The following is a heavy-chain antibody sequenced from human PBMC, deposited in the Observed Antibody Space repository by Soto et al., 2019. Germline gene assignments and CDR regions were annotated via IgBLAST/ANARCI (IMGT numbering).Heavy chain of an antibody. Sequence: SVKVSCKASGGTFSSYAISWVRQAPGQGLEWMGGIIPIFGTANYAQKFQGRVTITADESTSTAYMELSSLRSEDTAVYYCARDTQPNYYDSSGYYPYYFDYWGQGTLVTVSS. CDR3: ARDTQPNYYDSSGYYPYYFDY. CDR2: IIPIFGTA. J-gene: IGHJ4*02. CDR1: GGTFSSYA. V-gene: IGHV1-69*13. D-gene: IGHD3-22*01.